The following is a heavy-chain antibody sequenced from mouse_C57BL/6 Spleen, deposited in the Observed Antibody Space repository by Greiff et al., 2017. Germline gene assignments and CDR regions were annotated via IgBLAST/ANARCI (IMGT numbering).Heavy chain of an antibody. D-gene: IGHD2-4*01. V-gene: IGHV1-18*01. Sequence: LVEPGASVKIPCKASGYTFTDYNMDWVKQSHGKSLEWIGDINPNNGGTIYNQKFKGKATLTVDKSSSTAYMELRSLTSEDTAVYYCARRDYDYDSAWFAYWGQGTLVTVSA. J-gene: IGHJ3*01. CDR1: GYTFTDYN. CDR3: ARRDYDYDSAWFAY. CDR2: INPNNGGT.